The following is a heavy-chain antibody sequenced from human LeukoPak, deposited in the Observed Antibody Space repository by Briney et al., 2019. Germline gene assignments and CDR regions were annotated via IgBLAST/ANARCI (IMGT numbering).Heavy chain of an antibody. D-gene: IGHD6-13*01. CDR1: GFAFSGYS. CDR3: AKATYSSSWNLYFDY. Sequence: GGSLRLSCAASGFAFSGYSMNWVRQAPGKGLEWVSYIGSSSSTIKYADSVKGRFTISRDNAKNSLYLQMNSLRAEDTAVYYCAKATYSSSWNLYFDYWGQGTLVTVSS. J-gene: IGHJ4*02. CDR2: IGSSSSTI. V-gene: IGHV3-48*01.